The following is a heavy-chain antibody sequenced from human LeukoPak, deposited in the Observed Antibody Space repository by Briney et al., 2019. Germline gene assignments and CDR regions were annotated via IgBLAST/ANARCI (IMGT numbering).Heavy chain of an antibody. CDR1: GGSXSSYY. CDR3: XRVXGXSGXYHSGYYMDV. Sequence: GGSXSSYYWSWIRQPPGKGLEWIGYIYYSGSTNYNPSLKSRVTISVDTSKNQFSLKLSSVTAADAAVYYCXRVXGXSGXYHSGYYMDVWGKGTTVTISS. D-gene: IGHD6-19*01. CDR2: IYYSGST. V-gene: IGHV4-59*01. J-gene: IGHJ6*03.